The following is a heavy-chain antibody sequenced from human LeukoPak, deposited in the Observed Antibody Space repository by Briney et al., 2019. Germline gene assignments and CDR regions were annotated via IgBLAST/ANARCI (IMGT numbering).Heavy chain of an antibody. D-gene: IGHD5/OR15-5a*01. J-gene: IGHJ3*02. V-gene: IGHV3-48*01. CDR1: GFKFSSYS. CDR2: ISSSSSTI. Sequence: PGGSLRLSCSASGFKFSSYSMNWVRQAPGKGLEWVSYISSSSSTIYCADSVKGRFTISRDNAKNSLYLQMNSLRAEDTAVYYCVRDHHRRLYDSQARDTFDIWGRGTMVTVSS. CDR3: VRDHHRRLYDSQARDTFDI.